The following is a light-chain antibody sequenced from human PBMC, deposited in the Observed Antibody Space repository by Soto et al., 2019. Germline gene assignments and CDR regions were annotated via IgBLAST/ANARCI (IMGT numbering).Light chain of an antibody. Sequence: QSVLTQPPSASGTPGQRVTISCSGSRSNIGSSKVYWYQQLPGTAPKLLIYKNNQRPSGVPDRFSGSKSGTSASLAISGLRSEDEADYYCAAWDDSLSGAVFGGGTQLTVL. CDR3: AAWDDSLSGAV. CDR2: KNN. CDR1: RSNIGSSK. V-gene: IGLV1-47*01. J-gene: IGLJ7*01.